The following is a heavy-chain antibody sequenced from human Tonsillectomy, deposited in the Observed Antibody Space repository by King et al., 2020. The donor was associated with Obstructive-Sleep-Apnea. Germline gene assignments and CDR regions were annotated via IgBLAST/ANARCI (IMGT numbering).Heavy chain of an antibody. CDR1: GFTFHDYT. CDR2: VTWDGNDT. J-gene: IGHJ6*02. Sequence: VQLVESGGVVVQPGGSLRLSCAASGFTFHDYTMHWVRQTPGKGLEWVSLVTWDGNDTYYADSVKGRFTVSRDNRKNFLYLHMNSLRTEDTGIYYCAKDRGLHGDLSLYGLDAWGRGTPATVSS. V-gene: IGHV3-43*01. CDR3: AKDRGLHGDLSLYGLDA. D-gene: IGHD2/OR15-2a*01.